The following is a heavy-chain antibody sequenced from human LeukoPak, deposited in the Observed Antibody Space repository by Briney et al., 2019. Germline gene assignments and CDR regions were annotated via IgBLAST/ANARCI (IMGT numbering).Heavy chain of an antibody. CDR2: IIPIFGTA. D-gene: IGHD6-19*01. J-gene: IGHJ5*02. V-gene: IGHV1-69*06. Sequence: SVKVSCKASGGTFSSYAISWVRQAPGQGLEWMGGIIPIFGTANYAQKFQGRVTITADKSTSTAYMELSSLRSEDTAVYYCARDGGIAVVGTSWFDPWGQGTLVTVSS. CDR1: GGTFSSYA. CDR3: ARDGGIAVVGTSWFDP.